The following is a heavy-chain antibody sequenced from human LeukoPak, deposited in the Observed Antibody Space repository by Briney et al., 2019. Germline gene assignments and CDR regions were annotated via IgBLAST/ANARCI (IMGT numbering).Heavy chain of an antibody. V-gene: IGHV3-30*01. Sequence: GGSLRLSCAASGFTFSSYAMHWVRQAPGKGLEWVAVISYDGSNKYYADSVKGRFTISRDNSKNTLYLQMNSLRGEDTAVYYCARGGDYDSSGAFDYWGQGTLVTVSS. J-gene: IGHJ4*02. CDR3: ARGGDYDSSGAFDY. D-gene: IGHD3-22*01. CDR1: GFTFSSYA. CDR2: ISYDGSNK.